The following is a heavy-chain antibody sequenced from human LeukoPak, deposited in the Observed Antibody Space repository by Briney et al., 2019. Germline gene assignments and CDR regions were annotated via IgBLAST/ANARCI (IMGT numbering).Heavy chain of an antibody. CDR1: GFTFSSYA. Sequence: GGSLRLSCAASGFTFSSYAMNWVRQAPGKGLEWVSGISGSGGFTYYADPVKGRFTISRDNSKNTLYLQMNSLRAEDTAVYYCAQCSTTVTTQFDYWGQGTLVTVSS. D-gene: IGHD4-17*01. CDR3: AQCSTTVTTQFDY. J-gene: IGHJ4*02. V-gene: IGHV3-23*01. CDR2: ISGSGGFT.